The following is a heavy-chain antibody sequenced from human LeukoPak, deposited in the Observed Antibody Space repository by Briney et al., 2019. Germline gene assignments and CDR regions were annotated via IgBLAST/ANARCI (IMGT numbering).Heavy chain of an antibody. Sequence: PGGSLRLSCVATGITFSRYGMHWVRQAPGKGLEWVAFIWYDGSKTYYGDSVKGRFTTSRDNSKNTVYLQMSTLRADDTAVYYCAAPAGAANWLDPWGQGTLVTVSS. D-gene: IGHD1-26*01. CDR1: GITFSRYG. V-gene: IGHV3-30*02. CDR2: IWYDGSKT. CDR3: AAPAGAANWLDP. J-gene: IGHJ5*02.